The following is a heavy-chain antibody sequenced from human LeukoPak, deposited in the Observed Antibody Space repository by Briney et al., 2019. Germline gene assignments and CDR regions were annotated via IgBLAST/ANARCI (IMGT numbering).Heavy chain of an antibody. CDR1: GGSISSSSYY. Sequence: SETLSLTCTVSGGSISSSSYYWGWIRQPPGKGLEWIGSIYYSGSTYYNPSLKSRVTISVDTSKNQFSLKLSSVTAADTAVYYCARDMPHYGDYSPWFDPWGQGTLVTVSS. D-gene: IGHD4-17*01. CDR3: ARDMPHYGDYSPWFDP. V-gene: IGHV4-39*07. J-gene: IGHJ5*02. CDR2: IYYSGST.